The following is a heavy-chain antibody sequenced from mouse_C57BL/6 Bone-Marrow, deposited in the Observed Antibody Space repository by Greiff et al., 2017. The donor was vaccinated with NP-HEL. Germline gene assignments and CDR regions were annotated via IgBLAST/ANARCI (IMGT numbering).Heavy chain of an antibody. CDR2: IYPRDGST. D-gene: IGHD2-3*01. Sequence: VQLQQSDAELVKPGASVEISCKVSGYTFTDHTIHWMKQRPEQGLEWIGYIYPRDGSTKYNEKFKGKATLTADKSSSTAYMQLNSLTSEDSAVYFCARDDGYYCGYFDYWGQGTTLTVSS. CDR1: GYTFTDHT. CDR3: ARDDGYYCGYFDY. V-gene: IGHV1-78*01. J-gene: IGHJ2*01.